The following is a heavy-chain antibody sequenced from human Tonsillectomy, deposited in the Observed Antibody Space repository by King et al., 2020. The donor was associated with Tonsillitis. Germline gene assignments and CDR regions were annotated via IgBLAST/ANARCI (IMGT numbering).Heavy chain of an antibody. J-gene: IGHJ3*02. D-gene: IGHD3-10*01. V-gene: IGHV4-31*03. Sequence: VQLQESGPGLVKPSQTLSLTCTVSGGSISSGGYYWSWIRQHPGRGLEWIGYIYYSGSTYYNPSLKSRVTISVDTSKNQFSLKLSSVTAADTAVYYCAGGLGFGELLGSAFDIWGQGTMVTVSS. CDR2: IYYSGST. CDR3: AGGLGFGELLGSAFDI. CDR1: GGSISSGGYY.